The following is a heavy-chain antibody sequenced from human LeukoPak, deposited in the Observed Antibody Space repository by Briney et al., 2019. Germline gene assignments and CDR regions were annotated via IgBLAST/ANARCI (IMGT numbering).Heavy chain of an antibody. CDR1: GGSISSYY. V-gene: IGHV4-59*01. CDR3: EKYLRDSGTYYFDN. Sequence: SETLSLTCTVSGGSISSYYWSWIRQPPGKGLEWIGSIYHSGSTYYNPSLKSRVTISVDTSKNQFSLKLNSVTAADTAVYYCEKYLRDSGTYYFDNWGQGALVTVSS. J-gene: IGHJ4*02. CDR2: IYHSGST. D-gene: IGHD2-2*02.